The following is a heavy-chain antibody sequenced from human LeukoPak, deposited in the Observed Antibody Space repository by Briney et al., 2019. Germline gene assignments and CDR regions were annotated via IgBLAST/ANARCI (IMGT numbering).Heavy chain of an antibody. CDR1: GFTVGDSY. V-gene: IGHV3-53*01. CDR3: ARLCWGNQLAGFDS. D-gene: IGHD3-10*02. Sequence: GGSLRLSRAASGFTVGDSYMSWVRQAPGKGLEWVAVLYGNGNAYYAASVRGRLTISRDNAKNTLSLQMNSLRGEDTAVYYCARLCWGNQLAGFDSWGQGTLVTVSS. J-gene: IGHJ4*02. CDR2: LYGNGNA.